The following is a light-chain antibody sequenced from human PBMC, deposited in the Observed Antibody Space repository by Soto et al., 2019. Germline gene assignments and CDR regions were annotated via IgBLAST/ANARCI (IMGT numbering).Light chain of an antibody. Sequence: ERVMTQSPASLSVSPGERAALCCRASQSVSSNLAWYQQKPGQAPRLLIYGTSTRATGIPARFSGSGSGTEFTLTISSLQSEDFAVYFCQQRSSWPLTFGGGTKVDIK. V-gene: IGKV3-15*01. J-gene: IGKJ4*02. CDR3: QQRSSWPLT. CDR2: GTS. CDR1: QSVSSN.